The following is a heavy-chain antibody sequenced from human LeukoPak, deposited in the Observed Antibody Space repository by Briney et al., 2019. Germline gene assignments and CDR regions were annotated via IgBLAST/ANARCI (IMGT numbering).Heavy chain of an antibody. CDR3: ARGEGYGGIYGMDV. CDR1: GYTFNNFG. Sequence: GASVKVSCKASGYTFNNFGITWVRQAPGQGLEWMGWINPNSGGTNYAQKFQGWVTMARDTSISTAYMELSRLRSDDTAVYYCARGEGYGGIYGMDVWGQGTTVTVSS. D-gene: IGHD4-23*01. CDR2: INPNSGGT. V-gene: IGHV1-2*04. J-gene: IGHJ6*02.